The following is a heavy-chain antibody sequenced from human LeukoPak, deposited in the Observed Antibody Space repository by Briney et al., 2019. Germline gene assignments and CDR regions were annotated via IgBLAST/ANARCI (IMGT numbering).Heavy chain of an antibody. J-gene: IGHJ5*02. CDR1: GFTFSDYY. D-gene: IGHD3-22*01. CDR2: ISSSGSTI. Sequence: PGGSLRLSCAASGFTFSDYYMSWIRQAPGKGLEWVSYISSSGSTIYYADSVKGRFTISRDNAKNSLYLQMNSLRAEDTAVYYCARDLHFQYYDSSGYYSPVLFDPWGQGTLVTVSS. CDR3: ARDLHFQYYDSSGYYSPVLFDP. V-gene: IGHV3-11*01.